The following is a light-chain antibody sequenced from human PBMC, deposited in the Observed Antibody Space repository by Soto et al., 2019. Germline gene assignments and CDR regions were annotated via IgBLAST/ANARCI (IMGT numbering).Light chain of an antibody. CDR2: GAS. Sequence: EIVLTQSPGTLSLSPGERATLSCRASQSVSSNYLAWYQQKPGQAPRLLIYGASSRATGIPDRFSGSGSGTDFTLTIIRLAPEDFAVYDCQQYGSSPGTFGKGTKVEIK. J-gene: IGKJ1*01. CDR3: QQYGSSPGT. CDR1: QSVSSNY. V-gene: IGKV3-20*01.